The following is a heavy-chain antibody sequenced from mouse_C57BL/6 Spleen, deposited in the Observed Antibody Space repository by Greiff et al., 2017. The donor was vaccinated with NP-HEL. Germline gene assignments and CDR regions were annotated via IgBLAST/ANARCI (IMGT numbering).Heavy chain of an antibody. CDR1: GYTFTSYG. D-gene: IGHD1-1*01. CDR2: IYPRSGNT. V-gene: IGHV1-81*01. J-gene: IGHJ2*01. Sequence: QVQLKQSGAELARPGASVKLSCKASGYTFTSYGISWVKQRTGQGLEWIGEIYPRSGNTYYNEKFKGKATLTADKSSSTAYMELRSLTSEDSAVYFCAKRDYYGSSYDYFDYWGKGTTLTVSS. CDR3: AKRDYYGSSYDYFDY.